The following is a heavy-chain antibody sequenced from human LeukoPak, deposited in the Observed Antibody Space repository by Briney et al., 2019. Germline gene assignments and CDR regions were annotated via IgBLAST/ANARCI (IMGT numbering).Heavy chain of an antibody. J-gene: IGHJ4*02. V-gene: IGHV3-7*03. CDR2: IKQDGSDK. D-gene: IGHD3-16*01. CDR1: GFPFSSYW. CDR3: ARDSPSCRGLTCLLSEY. Sequence: PGGSLRLSCAASGFPFSSYWMSWVRQAPGKGLEWVANIKQDGSDKYYVDSVKGRFTISRDNSKNTLYLQLNSLRAEDTALYFCARDSPSCRGLTCLLSEYWGQGTLVTVSS.